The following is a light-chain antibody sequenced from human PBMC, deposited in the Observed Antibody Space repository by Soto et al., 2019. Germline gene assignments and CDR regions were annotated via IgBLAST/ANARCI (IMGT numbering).Light chain of an antibody. CDR2: AAS. CDR1: QSISNS. CDR3: QQSSTTPYT. V-gene: IGKV1-39*01. J-gene: IGKJ2*01. Sequence: DIQMTQSPSSLSASVGDRVTITCRASQSISNSLNWYQQKPGNAPKVLIYAASNLQSGVPSQFSGCGSGTDFTLTINSLQPEAFAIYYCQQSSTTPYTFGQGTKLEIK.